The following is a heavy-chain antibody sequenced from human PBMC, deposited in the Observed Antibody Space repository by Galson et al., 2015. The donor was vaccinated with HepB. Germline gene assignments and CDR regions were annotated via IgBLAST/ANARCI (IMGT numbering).Heavy chain of an antibody. D-gene: IGHD2-2*02. V-gene: IGHV1-18*01. J-gene: IGHJ6*03. CDR1: GYTFTSYG. CDR2: ISAYNGNT. CDR3: ARAVYCSSTSCYSNDYYYYYMDV. Sequence: SVKVSCKASGYTFTSYGISWVRQAPGQGLEWMGWISAYNGNTNYAQKLQGRVTMTTDTSTSTAYMELSSLRSEDTAVYYCARAVYCSSTSCYSNDYYYYYMDVWGKGTTVTVSS.